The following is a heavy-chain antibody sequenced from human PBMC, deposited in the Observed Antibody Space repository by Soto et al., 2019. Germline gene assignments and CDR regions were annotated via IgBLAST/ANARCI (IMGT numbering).Heavy chain of an antibody. D-gene: IGHD3-22*01. J-gene: IGHJ3*02. Sequence: SETLSLTCTVSGSSISSSYWRWLRQHPGKXLERNGYLYYSGRTNYNPCLKSRVAISVATSKNQFSLKLSSVCAADTAVYYCARYLTYYYDISGYSAVAVDIWGQGTIVTV. V-gene: IGHV4-59*01. CDR1: GSSISSSY. CDR3: ARYLTYYYDISGYSAVAVDI. CDR2: LYYSGRT.